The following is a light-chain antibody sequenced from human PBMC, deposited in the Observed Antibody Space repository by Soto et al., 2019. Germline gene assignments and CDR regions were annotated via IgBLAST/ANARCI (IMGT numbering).Light chain of an antibody. J-gene: IGKJ4*01. CDR1: QSVSSN. V-gene: IGKV3-15*01. CDR3: QQYNNWPPLT. CDR2: GAS. Sequence: EIVMTQSPATLSVSPGERATLSCRASQSVSSNLAWYQQKPGQAPSLLIYGASTRATGITARCSGSGSGTEFILTISSLQSEDFAVYYCQQYNNWPPLTFGGGTKVEIK.